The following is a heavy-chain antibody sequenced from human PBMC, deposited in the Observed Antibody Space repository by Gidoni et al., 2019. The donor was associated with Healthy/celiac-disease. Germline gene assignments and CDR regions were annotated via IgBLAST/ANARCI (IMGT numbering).Heavy chain of an antibody. CDR3: TGFGEVQLWPFFDY. CDR1: GFTFSNSW. V-gene: IGHV3-15*01. D-gene: IGHD3-10*01. Sequence: EVQLVDSGGGLVKPGGSLRLSCAASGFTFSNSWMSWVRQAPGKGLEWVGRIKSKTDGGTTDYAAPVKGRFTISRDDSKNTLYLQMNSLKTEDTAVYYCTGFGEVQLWPFFDYWGQGTLVTVSS. J-gene: IGHJ4*02. CDR2: IKSKTDGGTT.